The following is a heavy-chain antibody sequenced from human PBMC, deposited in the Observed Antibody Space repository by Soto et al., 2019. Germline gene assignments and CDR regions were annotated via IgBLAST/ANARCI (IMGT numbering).Heavy chain of an antibody. CDR1: GGTFSSYA. V-gene: IGHV1-69*13. CDR2: IIPIFGTA. D-gene: IGHD3-10*01. Sequence: ASVKVSCKASGGTFSSYAISWVRQAPGQGLEWMGGIIPIFGTANYAQKFQGRVTITADESTSTAYMELSSLRSEDTAVYYCARSDYYGSGSYYFYYYYGMDVWGQGTTVTVSS. J-gene: IGHJ6*02. CDR3: ARSDYYGSGSYYFYYYYGMDV.